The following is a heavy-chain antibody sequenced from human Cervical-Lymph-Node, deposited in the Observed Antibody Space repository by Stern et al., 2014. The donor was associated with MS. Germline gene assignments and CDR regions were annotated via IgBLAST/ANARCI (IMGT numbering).Heavy chain of an antibody. CDR1: GFSLSTSGMR. V-gene: IGHV2-70*04. Sequence: QVTLRESGPALVKPTQALTLTCTFSGFSLSTSGMRVSWIRQPPGKALEWLERIDLVDEKFYSTSLKTKLTIFKDTSKNQVVFTMTNMDPVDTATYYCARSFYDYESAALGPFDYWGQGTLVTVSS. D-gene: IGHD3-22*01. CDR3: ARSFYDYESAALGPFDY. J-gene: IGHJ4*02. CDR2: IDLVDEK.